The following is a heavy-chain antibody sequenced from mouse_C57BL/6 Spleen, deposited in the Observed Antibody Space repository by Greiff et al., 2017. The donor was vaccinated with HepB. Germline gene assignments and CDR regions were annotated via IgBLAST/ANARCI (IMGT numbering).Heavy chain of an antibody. CDR3: AIYYDYGEGDY. CDR2: IYPRSGNT. D-gene: IGHD2-4*01. V-gene: IGHV1-81*01. Sequence: QVQLKQSGAELARPGASVKLSCKASGYTFTSYGISWVKQRTGQGLEWIGEIYPRSGNTYYNEKFKGKATLTADKSSSTAYMELRSLTSEDSAVYFCAIYYDYGEGDYWGQGTTLTVSS. J-gene: IGHJ2*01. CDR1: GYTFTSYG.